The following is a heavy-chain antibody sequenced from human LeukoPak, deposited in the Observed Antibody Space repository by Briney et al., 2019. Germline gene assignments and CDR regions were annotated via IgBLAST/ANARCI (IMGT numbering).Heavy chain of an antibody. CDR2: IKQDGSEK. V-gene: IGHV3-7*01. Sequence: GGSLRLSCAASGFTFSTYWMSWVRQAPGKGLEWVANIKQDGSEKYYVDSVKGRFTISRDNAKNSLYLQMNSLRAEDTAVYYCAREQEGRGSYYYYGMDVWGQGTTVTVSS. CDR1: GFTFSTYW. CDR3: AREQEGRGSYYYYGMDV. J-gene: IGHJ6*02. D-gene: IGHD3-16*01.